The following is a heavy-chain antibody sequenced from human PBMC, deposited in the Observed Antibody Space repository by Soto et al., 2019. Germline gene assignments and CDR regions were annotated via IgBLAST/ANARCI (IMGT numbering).Heavy chain of an antibody. CDR2: IYYSGST. J-gene: IGHJ5*02. D-gene: IGHD3-3*01. V-gene: IGHV4-61*01. Sequence: SDTLSVTVTFSVVSVSSCIYGWILIGQPPGKGLEWIGYIYYSGSTNYNPSLKSRVTISVDTSKNQFSLKLSSVTAADTAVYYCARDPHGEGWFDPWGQGTLVTVSS. CDR1: VVSVSSCIYG. CDR3: ARDPHGEGWFDP.